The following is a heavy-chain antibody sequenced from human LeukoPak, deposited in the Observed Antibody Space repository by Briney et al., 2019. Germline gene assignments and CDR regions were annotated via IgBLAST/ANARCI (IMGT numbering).Heavy chain of an antibody. CDR1: GGSISTYY. Sequence: SETLSLTYTVSGGSISTYYWSWIRQPPGKGLEWIGYICYTGSTNYNPSLKSRVTISVDTSKNQFSLKLSPVTAADTAVYYCARRPHTGYSGDWGPHYYYYGMNVWGQGTTVTVSS. CDR3: ARRPHTGYSGDWGPHYYYYGMNV. J-gene: IGHJ6*02. CDR2: ICYTGST. D-gene: IGHD6-19*01. V-gene: IGHV4-59*08.